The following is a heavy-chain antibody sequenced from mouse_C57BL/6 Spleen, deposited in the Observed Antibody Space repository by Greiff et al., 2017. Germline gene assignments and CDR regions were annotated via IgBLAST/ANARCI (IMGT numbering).Heavy chain of an antibody. Sequence: VQRVESGAELAKPGASVKLSCKASGYTFTSYWMHWVQQSPGQGLEWIGYINPSSGYTKYNQKFKDKATLTADKASSTAYMQLSSLTYEDSAVYYCARERNGSNPFDYWGQGTTLTVSS. CDR2: INPSSGYT. D-gene: IGHD1-1*01. CDR1: GYTFTSYW. J-gene: IGHJ2*01. CDR3: ARERNGSNPFDY. V-gene: IGHV1-7*01.